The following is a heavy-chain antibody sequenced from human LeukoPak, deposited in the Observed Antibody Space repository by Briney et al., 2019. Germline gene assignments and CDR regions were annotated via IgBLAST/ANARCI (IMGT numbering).Heavy chain of an antibody. J-gene: IGHJ4*02. D-gene: IGHD3-9*01. CDR3: AREGKYYDILTGYSQARDFDY. CDR2: ISDSGGST. CDR1: GFTFSNYA. V-gene: IGHV3-23*01. Sequence: PGGSLRLSCAASGFTFSNYAMGWVRQAPRKGLEWVSGISDSGGSTYYADSVKGRFTISRDTSKNTLYLHMNSLRADDTAVYYCAREGKYYDILTGYSQARDFDYWGQGTLVTVSS.